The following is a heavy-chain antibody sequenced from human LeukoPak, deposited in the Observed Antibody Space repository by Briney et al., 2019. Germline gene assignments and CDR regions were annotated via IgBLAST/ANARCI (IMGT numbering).Heavy chain of an antibody. CDR1: GFTLRNYA. J-gene: IGHJ4*02. CDR2: IEDSGST. CDR3: AKDHSGAHN. D-gene: IGHD5-12*01. Sequence: GGSLRLSCTASGFTLRNYAMSWVRQAPGKGLEWVSTIEDSGSTYYADSVKGRFTISRDNSKSTLYLQMNSLRVEDTAVYYCAKDHSGAHNWGQGTLVTVSS. V-gene: IGHV3-23*01.